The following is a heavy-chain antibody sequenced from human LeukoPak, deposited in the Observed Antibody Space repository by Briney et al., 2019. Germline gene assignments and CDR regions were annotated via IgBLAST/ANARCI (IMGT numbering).Heavy chain of an antibody. Sequence: PSETLSLTCAVSADSFSRHYWTWTRQSPGKGLEWIGYISYIGSTNYNPSLKSRVTISIDTSKNQFSLKLRSVTAADTAVYYCARDLVTVTKGFDIWGQGTMVSVSS. J-gene: IGHJ3*02. V-gene: IGHV4-59*11. CDR2: ISYIGST. CDR1: ADSFSRHY. D-gene: IGHD4-17*01. CDR3: ARDLVTVTKGFDI.